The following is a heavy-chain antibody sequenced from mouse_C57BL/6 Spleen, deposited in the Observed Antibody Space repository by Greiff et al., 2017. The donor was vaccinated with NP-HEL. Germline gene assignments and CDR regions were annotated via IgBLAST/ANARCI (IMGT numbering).Heavy chain of an antibody. CDR3: ARRGAYGSSYDWYFDV. CDR2: ISYDGSN. D-gene: IGHD1-1*01. V-gene: IGHV3-6*01. Sequence: DVKLQESGPGLVKPSQSLSLTCSVTGYSITSGYYWNWIRQFPGNKLEWMGYISYDGSNNYNPSLKNRISITRDTSKNQFFLKLNSVTTEDTATYYCARRGAYGSSYDWYFDVWGTGTTVTVSS. CDR1: GYSITSGYY. J-gene: IGHJ1*03.